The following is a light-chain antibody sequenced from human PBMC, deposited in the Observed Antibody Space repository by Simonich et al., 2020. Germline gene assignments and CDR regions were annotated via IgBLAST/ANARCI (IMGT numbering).Light chain of an antibody. Sequence: DIVMTQSPDSLAVSLGERATINCKSSQSVLYSSHNTNYLAWYQQKPGQPPKLLIYWASTRESGVPDRFSGSGSGTDFTLTISSLQAEDVAVYYCQQYYSTPPTFGQGTRLEIK. CDR3: QQYYSTPPT. J-gene: IGKJ5*01. V-gene: IGKV4-1*01. CDR2: WAS. CDR1: QSVLYSSHNTNY.